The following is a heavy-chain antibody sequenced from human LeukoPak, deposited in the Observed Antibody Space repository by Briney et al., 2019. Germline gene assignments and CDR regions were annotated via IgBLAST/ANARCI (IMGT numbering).Heavy chain of an antibody. CDR2: IPYDGSNK. CDR3: AGALGGYYYGLDY. J-gene: IGHJ4*02. Sequence: GGSLRLSCAASGFTYSSYAMHWVRQAPGKGLEWVAVIPYDGSNKYYADSVKGRFTISRDNSKNTLYLQMNSLRAEDTAVYYCAGALGGYYYGLDYWGQGTLVTVSS. CDR1: GFTYSSYA. V-gene: IGHV3-30*04. D-gene: IGHD3-22*01.